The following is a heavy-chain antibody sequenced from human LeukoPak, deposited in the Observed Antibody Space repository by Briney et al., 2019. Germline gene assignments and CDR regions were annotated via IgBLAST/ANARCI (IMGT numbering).Heavy chain of an antibody. CDR3: ARHISSGGAYAHFDY. CDR2: IHYNGIT. V-gene: IGHV4-59*08. CDR1: GSMYNYY. Sequence: SETLSLTCTVSGSMYNYYWSWIRQPPGKGLEWIGYIHYNGITNYNPSLKTRVTMSLDTSKNPVSLNLNSVTAADTAVYYCARHISSGGAYAHFDYWGQGTLVTVSS. J-gene: IGHJ4*02. D-gene: IGHD1-26*01.